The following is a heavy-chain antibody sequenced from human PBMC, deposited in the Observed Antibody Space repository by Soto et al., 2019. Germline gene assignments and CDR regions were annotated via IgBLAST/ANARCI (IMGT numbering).Heavy chain of an antibody. V-gene: IGHV5-10-1*01. D-gene: IGHD6-19*01. CDR3: ARSRPHSSGYYYYGMDV. CDR1: GYVFTSYW. CDR2: IDPSDSYT. J-gene: IGHJ6*04. Sequence: GESLKISCKGSGYVFTSYWISWVRQMPGKGLEWMGRIDPSDSYTNYSPSFQGHVTISADKSISTAYLQWSSLKASDTAMYYCARSRPHSSGYYYYGMDVWGKGTTVTISS.